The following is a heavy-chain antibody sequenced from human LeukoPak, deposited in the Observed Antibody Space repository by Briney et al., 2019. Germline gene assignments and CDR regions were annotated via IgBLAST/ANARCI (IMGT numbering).Heavy chain of an antibody. CDR3: ARHSGPGSYNWFDP. CDR2: IYSGGST. CDR1: GFTFSSYW. D-gene: IGHD3-10*01. Sequence: GGSLRLSCAASGFTFSSYWMHWVRQAPGKGLEWVSVIYSGGSTYYADSVKGRFTISRDTSKNTLYLQMNSLRAEDTAVYYCARHSGPGSYNWFDPWGQGTLVTVSS. V-gene: IGHV3-66*04. J-gene: IGHJ5*02.